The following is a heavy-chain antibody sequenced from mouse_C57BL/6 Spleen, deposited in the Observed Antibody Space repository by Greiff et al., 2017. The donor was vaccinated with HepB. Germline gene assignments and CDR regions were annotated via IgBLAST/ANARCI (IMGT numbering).Heavy chain of an antibody. CDR3: ARGGLLRLGFAY. CDR2: ISNGGGST. CDR1: GFTFSDYY. V-gene: IGHV5-12*01. J-gene: IGHJ3*01. D-gene: IGHD1-2*01. Sequence: EVKLVESGGGLVQPGGSLKLSCAASGFTFSDYYMYWVRQTPEKRLEWVAYISNGGGSTYYPDTVKGRFTISRDNAKNTLYLQMSRLKSEDTAMYYCARGGLLRLGFAYWGQGTLVTVSA.